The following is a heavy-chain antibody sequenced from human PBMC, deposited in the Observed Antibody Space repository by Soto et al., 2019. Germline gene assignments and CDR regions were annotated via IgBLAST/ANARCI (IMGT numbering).Heavy chain of an antibody. J-gene: IGHJ6*02. CDR3: ARESGYSYGYYYYGMDV. Sequence: PGESLKISCQGSGYSSTSYLIGWVRQMPGKCLEWMGIIDPGDSDTRYSPSFQGQVTISADKSISTAYLQWSSLKASDTAMYYCARESGYSYGYYYYGMDVWGQGTTVTVSS. CDR2: IDPGDSDT. V-gene: IGHV5-51*01. CDR1: GYSSTSYL. D-gene: IGHD5-18*01.